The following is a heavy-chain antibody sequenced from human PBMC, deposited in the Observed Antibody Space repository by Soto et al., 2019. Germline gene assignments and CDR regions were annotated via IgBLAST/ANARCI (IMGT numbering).Heavy chain of an antibody. D-gene: IGHD2-8*01. CDR1: GYSFTDCH. Sequence: ASVKVSCKASGYSFTDCHIHWVRQAPGQGLEWLGRINPKSGGTSTAQKFQGWVTMTTDTSISTASMELTRLTSDDTAIHYCARGDSTDCSNGVCSFFYNHDMDVWGQGTTVTVSS. J-gene: IGHJ6*02. CDR3: ARGDSTDCSNGVCSFFYNHDMDV. CDR2: INPKSGGT. V-gene: IGHV1-2*04.